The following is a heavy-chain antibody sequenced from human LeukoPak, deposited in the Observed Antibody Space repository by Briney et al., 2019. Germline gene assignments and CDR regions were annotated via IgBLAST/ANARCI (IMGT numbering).Heavy chain of an antibody. J-gene: IGHJ6*04. V-gene: IGHV3-74*01. Sequence: HPGGSLRLSCAASGFTFSSYWMHWVRQAPGKGLKWVSRINSDGSSTSYADPVKGRFTLSRDNAKNTLYLQMNSLRVEDTAVYYCAPCWKLTGSLDVWGKGTPVTISS. CDR3: APCWKLTGSLDV. CDR1: GFTFSSYW. D-gene: IGHD1-1*01. CDR2: INSDGSST.